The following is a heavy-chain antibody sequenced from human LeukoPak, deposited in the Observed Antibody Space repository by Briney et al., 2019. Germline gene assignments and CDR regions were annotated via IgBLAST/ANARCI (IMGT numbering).Heavy chain of an antibody. V-gene: IGHV3-30*04. CDR3: ARETGDRRVDY. Sequence: PGGSLRLSCAASGFTFSASSMHWVREAPGKGLEWVAVISYDGRSYYYADSVKGRFTISRDNSKHTLYLQMTSLTAEDTAVYCCARETGDRRVDYWGQGTLVTVSS. CDR2: ISYDGRSY. D-gene: IGHD2-21*02. J-gene: IGHJ4*02. CDR1: GFTFSASS.